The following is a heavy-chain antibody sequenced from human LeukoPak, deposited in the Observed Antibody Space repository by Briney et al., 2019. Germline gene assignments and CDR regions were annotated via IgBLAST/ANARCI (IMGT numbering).Heavy chain of an antibody. CDR3: ARARSRYCSSTSCRRHYYYYYMDV. Sequence: SETLSLTCAVYGGSFSGYYWSWIRQPPGKGLEWIGEINHSGSTNYNPSLKSRVTISVDTSKNQFSLKLSSVTAADTAVYYCARARSRYCSSTSCRRHYYYYYMDVWGKGTTVTVSS. CDR2: INHSGST. J-gene: IGHJ6*03. V-gene: IGHV4-34*01. D-gene: IGHD2-2*01. CDR1: GGSFSGYY.